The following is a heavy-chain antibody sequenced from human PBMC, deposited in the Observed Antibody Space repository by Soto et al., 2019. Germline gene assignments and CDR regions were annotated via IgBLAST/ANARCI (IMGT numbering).Heavy chain of an antibody. Sequence: QVQLVQSGAEVKKPGSSVKVSCKASGGTFSSYAISWVRQAPGQGLEWMGGIIPIFGTANYAQKFQGRVTITADESTSTAYMELSSLRSEDTAVYYCATPNMNPGSGSYWDAFDIWGQGTMVTVSS. CDR2: IIPIFGTA. V-gene: IGHV1-69*12. J-gene: IGHJ3*02. CDR3: ATPNMNPGSGSYWDAFDI. CDR1: GGTFSSYA. D-gene: IGHD3-10*01.